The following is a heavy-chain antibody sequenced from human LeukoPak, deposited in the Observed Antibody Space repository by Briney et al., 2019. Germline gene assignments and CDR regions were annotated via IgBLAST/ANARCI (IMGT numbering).Heavy chain of an antibody. J-gene: IGHJ6*04. D-gene: IGHD3-10*01. Sequence: ASVKVSCKASGGTFSSYAISWVRQAPGQGLEWMGRIIPIFGTEHYAQKFQGRVTIIADGSASTAYMELSSLRSEDTAVYYCARSPLYGSGSYYTHPNTDALTEDPYYYYYGMDVWGKGTTVTVYS. CDR3: ARSPLYGSGSYYTHPNTDALTEDPYYYYYGMDV. CDR2: IIPIFGTE. CDR1: GGTFSSYA. V-gene: IGHV1-69*13.